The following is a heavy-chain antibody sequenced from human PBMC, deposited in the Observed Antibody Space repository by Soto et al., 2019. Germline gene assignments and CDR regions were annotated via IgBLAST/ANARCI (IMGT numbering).Heavy chain of an antibody. D-gene: IGHD1-20*01. V-gene: IGHV1-69*02. CDR1: GGTFSSYT. J-gene: IGHJ6*02. CDR2: IIPILGIA. Sequence: QVQLVQSGAEVKKPGSSVKVSCKASGGTFSSYTISWVRQAPGQGLEWMGRIIPILGIANYAQKFQGRVTITADKSTSTADMELSSLRSEDTAVYYCARAGITGTTGYYYGMDVWGQGTTVTVSS. CDR3: ARAGITGTTGYYYGMDV.